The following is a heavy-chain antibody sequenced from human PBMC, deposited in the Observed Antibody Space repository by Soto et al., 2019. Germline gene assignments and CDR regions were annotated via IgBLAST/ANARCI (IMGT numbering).Heavy chain of an antibody. CDR1: GGSISSVDYY. CDR3: ARERLEADRSGDYWNYMDV. Sequence: QVQLQETGPGLVKPSQTLSLTGTVSGGSISSVDYYWNWIRQPPGKGLAWIGYIHNSGRTYYNPSHRSGLSISVDTSKTQSSLKLTSVTAADTAVYYCARERLEADRSGDYWNYMDVWGQGTTVTAAS. V-gene: IGHV4-30-4*01. J-gene: IGHJ6*02. CDR2: IHNSGRT. D-gene: IGHD3-22*01.